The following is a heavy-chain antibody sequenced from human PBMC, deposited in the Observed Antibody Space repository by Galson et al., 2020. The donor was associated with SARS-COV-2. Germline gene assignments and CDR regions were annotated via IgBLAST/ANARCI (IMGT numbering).Heavy chain of an antibody. V-gene: IGHV1-24*01. CDR3: ATAPAYYYDSSGWY. CDR1: GYTLTELS. J-gene: IGHJ4*02. Sequence: ASVKVSCKVSGYTLTELSMHWVRQAPGKGLEWMGGFDPEDGETIYAQKFQGRVTMTEDTSTDTAYMELSSLRSEDTAVYYCATAPAYYYDSSGWYWGQGTLFNVSS. D-gene: IGHD3-22*01. CDR2: FDPEDGET.